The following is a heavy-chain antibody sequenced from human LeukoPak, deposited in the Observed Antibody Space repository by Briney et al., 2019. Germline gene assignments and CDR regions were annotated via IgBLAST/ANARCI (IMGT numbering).Heavy chain of an antibody. CDR2: ISTYNGNT. V-gene: IGHV1-18*01. CDR3: AREIQLHYFDY. J-gene: IGHJ4*02. CDR1: GYTFTSYG. Sequence: ASVKVSCKAPGYTFTSYGISWVRQAPGQGLEWMGWISTYNGNTNYAQRLQGRVTMTTDTSTSTAYMELRSLRSDDTAVYYCAREIQLHYFDYWGQGTLVTVSS. D-gene: IGHD5-18*01.